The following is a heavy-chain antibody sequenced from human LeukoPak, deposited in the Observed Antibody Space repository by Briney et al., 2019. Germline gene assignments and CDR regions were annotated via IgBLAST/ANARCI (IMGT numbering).Heavy chain of an antibody. D-gene: IGHD3-22*01. CDR2: ITASGDYT. CDR1: GFTFSGYA. J-gene: IGHJ4*02. Sequence: GGSLRLSCAASGFTFSGYAMTWVRQAPGKGLEWVSSITASGDYTYYIDSAKGRFTISRDNSKNILYLQMNSLRGEDTALYYCAKDGLYYDGSAHVYYFDYWGQGTLVAVSS. V-gene: IGHV3-23*01. CDR3: AKDGLYYDGSAHVYYFDY.